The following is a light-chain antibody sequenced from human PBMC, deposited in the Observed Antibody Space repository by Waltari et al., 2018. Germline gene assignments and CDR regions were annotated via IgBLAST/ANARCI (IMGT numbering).Light chain of an antibody. CDR1: QRVGRA. V-gene: IGKV3-20*01. CDR3: QHYLRLPVT. CDR2: GAS. J-gene: IGKJ1*01. Sequence: EIVLTQSPGTLSLSLGERATLSCRASQRVGRALTWYQQKPGQAPRLLIYGASTRAPGIPDRFSGSGSGTDFSLTISRLEPDDFAVYFCQHYLRLPVTFGQGTTVEI.